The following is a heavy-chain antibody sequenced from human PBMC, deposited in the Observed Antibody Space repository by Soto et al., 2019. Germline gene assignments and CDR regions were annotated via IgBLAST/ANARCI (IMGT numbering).Heavy chain of an antibody. J-gene: IGHJ5*02. V-gene: IGHV3-30-3*01. D-gene: IGHD1-26*01. CDR2: ISGDGANK. CDR3: ARDPPTNSGSSPLDP. Sequence: QVQVVESGGGVVQPGKSLRLSCAASGFTFSGSAMHWVRQAPGKGLEWVAVISGDGANKFYGNSVKGRFTISRDNSNSVLYLQMNSLRVDDTAVYYCARDPPTNSGSSPLDPWGQGTLVTVSS. CDR1: GFTFSGSA.